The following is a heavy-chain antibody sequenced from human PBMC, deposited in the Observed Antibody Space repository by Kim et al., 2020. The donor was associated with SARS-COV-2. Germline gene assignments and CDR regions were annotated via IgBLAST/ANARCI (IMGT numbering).Heavy chain of an antibody. CDR2: ISSSGRTI. V-gene: IGHV3-48*03. D-gene: IGHD5-18*01. J-gene: IGHJ4*02. CDR3: ARAGFHAYSYLIDY. Sequence: GGSLRLSCEVSGFTFSSYEMKWVRQAPGKGLEWLSYISSSGRTIYYADSVKGRFTTSRDNAQNSLYLQMSSLRAEDTAIYYCARAGFHAYSYLIDYWGQGTLVTVSS. CDR1: GFTFSSYE.